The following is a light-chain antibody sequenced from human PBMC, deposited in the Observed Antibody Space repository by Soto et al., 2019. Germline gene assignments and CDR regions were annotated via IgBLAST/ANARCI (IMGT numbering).Light chain of an antibody. CDR3: QQRQYWPPIT. Sequence: EIVMTQSPDTLSVSPGEGATLSCRVRQSIRSNLAWYQQRPGQAPRLLMYGASTRAAGIPARFSGSGSGTDFTLTISSLEPEDFAIYYCQQRQYWPPITFGQGTRLEIK. J-gene: IGKJ5*01. V-gene: IGKV3D-15*01. CDR2: GAS. CDR1: QSIRSN.